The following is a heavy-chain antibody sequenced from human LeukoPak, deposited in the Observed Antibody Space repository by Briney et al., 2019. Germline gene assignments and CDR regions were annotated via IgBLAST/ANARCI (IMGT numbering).Heavy chain of an antibody. CDR1: GGTFSSYA. D-gene: IGHD3-22*01. Sequence: GASVKVSCKASGGTFSSYAISWVRQAPGQGLEWMGRIIPILGIANYAQKFQGRVTITADKSTSTAYMELSSLRSGDTAVYYCARAHDRGAYDSSGYYMDWGQGTLVTVSS. J-gene: IGHJ4*02. CDR2: IIPILGIA. V-gene: IGHV1-69*04. CDR3: ARAHDRGAYDSSGYYMD.